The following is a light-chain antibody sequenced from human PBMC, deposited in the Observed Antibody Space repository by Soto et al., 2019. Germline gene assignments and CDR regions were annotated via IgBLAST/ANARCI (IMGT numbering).Light chain of an antibody. CDR2: EVS. CDR3: SSYTSTSTPYV. CDR1: SSDVGGYNY. Sequence: QSVLTQPAYVSGSPGQSITISCTGTSSDVGGYNYVSWYQQHPGKAPKLMIYEVSTRPSGVSNRFSGSKSGNTASLTISGLQAEDESDYYCSSYTSTSTPYVFGTGTKVTVL. V-gene: IGLV2-14*01. J-gene: IGLJ1*01.